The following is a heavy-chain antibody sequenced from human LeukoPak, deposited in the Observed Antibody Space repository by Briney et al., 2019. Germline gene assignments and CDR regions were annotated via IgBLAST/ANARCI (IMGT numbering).Heavy chain of an antibody. CDR3: ARAPPEQLERPDYYYGMDV. Sequence: ASVKVSCKASGYTFTSYGISWVRQAPGQGLEWMGWISAYNGNTNYAQKLQGRVTMTTDTSTSTAYMELRSLRSDDTAVYYCARAPPEQLERPDYYYGMDVWGQGTTVTVSS. V-gene: IGHV1-18*01. J-gene: IGHJ6*02. CDR2: ISAYNGNT. CDR1: GYTFTSYG. D-gene: IGHD1-1*01.